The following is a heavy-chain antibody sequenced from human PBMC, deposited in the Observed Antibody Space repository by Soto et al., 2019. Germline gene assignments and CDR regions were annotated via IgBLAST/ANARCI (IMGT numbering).Heavy chain of an antibody. CDR3: AKQQQWLAHFDY. CDR2: ISGSGGST. V-gene: IGHV3-23*01. CDR1: GFTLSSYA. J-gene: IGHJ4*02. Sequence: VRLTCAACGFTLSSYAMSSVRQAPGKGLEWVLAISGSGGSTYYADSVKGRFTISRDNSKNTLYLQMNSLRAEDTAVYCCAKQQQWLAHFDYWGQGTLVTVSS. D-gene: IGHD6-19*01.